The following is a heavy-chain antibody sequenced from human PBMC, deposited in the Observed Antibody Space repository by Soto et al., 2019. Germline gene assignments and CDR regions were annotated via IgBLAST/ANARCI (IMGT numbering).Heavy chain of an antibody. CDR3: ARAGVEMATIDY. CDR2: IIPIFGTA. D-gene: IGHD5-12*01. J-gene: IGHJ4*02. Sequence: QVQLVQSGAEVKKPGSSVKVSCKASGGTFSSYAISWVRQAPGQGLEWMGGIIPIFGTANYAQKFQGRVTIXAXXSTRTAYMELSRLRSEDTAVYYCARAGVEMATIDYWGQGTLVTVSS. CDR1: GGTFSSYA. V-gene: IGHV1-69*12.